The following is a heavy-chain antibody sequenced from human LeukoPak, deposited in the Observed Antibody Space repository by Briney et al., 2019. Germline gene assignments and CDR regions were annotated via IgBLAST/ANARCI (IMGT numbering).Heavy chain of an antibody. CDR2: ISGSGYTI. Sequence: GGSLRLSCAASGFTFSTYGMSWVRQAPGEGREWVSSISGSGYTIDYADSVKGRFTISRDNSKNTLYLQLNSLRAEDTALYFCAKDRCGAFCGGDWGQGTLVTVSS. CDR3: AKDRCGAFCGGD. D-gene: IGHD2-21*01. V-gene: IGHV3-23*01. J-gene: IGHJ4*02. CDR1: GFTFSTYG.